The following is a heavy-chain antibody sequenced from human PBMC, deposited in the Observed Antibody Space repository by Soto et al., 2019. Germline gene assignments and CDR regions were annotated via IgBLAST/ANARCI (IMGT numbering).Heavy chain of an antibody. CDR1: GNTLTSFY. D-gene: IGHD3-9*01. Sequence: GASVKVSCKTSGNTLTSFYIHWVRQAPGQGLEWVGRLSPTTGGTSYAQHFQGRVTVTWDMSTFTAYMELSSLIYEDTAVYYCARPPGYVTDWYHFDTWGQGTQVTVSS. V-gene: IGHV1-2*02. J-gene: IGHJ4*02. CDR2: LSPTTGGT. CDR3: ARPPGYVTDWYHFDT.